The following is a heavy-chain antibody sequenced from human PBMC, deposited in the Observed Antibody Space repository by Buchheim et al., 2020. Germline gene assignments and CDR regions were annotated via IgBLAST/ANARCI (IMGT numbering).Heavy chain of an antibody. CDR1: GFPFGGYE. V-gene: IGHV3-48*03. CDR3: ATDPHYPSGSY. J-gene: IGHJ1*01. Sequence: EVFLVESGGHLVQPGGSLRLSCAASGFPFGGYEMNWVRQAPGKGLECSAYISASGGRTYYVDSVRGRFTIYRDNAKKSLYLQMSSLRVEDTAVYYCATDPHYPSGSYWGRGTL. D-gene: IGHD3-10*01. CDR2: ISASGGRT.